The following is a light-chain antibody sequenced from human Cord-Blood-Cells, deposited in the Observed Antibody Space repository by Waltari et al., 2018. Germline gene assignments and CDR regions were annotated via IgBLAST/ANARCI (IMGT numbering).Light chain of an antibody. Sequence: QSVLTQPPSVSGAPGQRVTISCPGSSSNIGAGYDVHWYQQLPGTAPKLLIYGNSTRTAGVPDRFSGSKAGTSASLAITGLQAEDEADYYCQSYDSSLSGFYVFGTGTKVTVL. CDR3: QSYDSSLSGFYV. V-gene: IGLV1-40*01. CDR1: SSNIGAGYD. CDR2: GNS. J-gene: IGLJ1*01.